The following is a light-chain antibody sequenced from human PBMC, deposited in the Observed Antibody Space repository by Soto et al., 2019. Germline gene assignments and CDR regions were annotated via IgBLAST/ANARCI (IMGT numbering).Light chain of an antibody. CDR2: DAS. Sequence: EIVLTQSPATLSLSPGERATLSCRASQSFSSYLAWYQQKPGQAPRLLIYDASNRATGIPARFSGSGSGTDFTLPISSLEPEDFAVYYWQQRSNWPPYTFGQGTKLEIK. CDR1: QSFSSY. J-gene: IGKJ2*01. V-gene: IGKV3-11*01. CDR3: QQRSNWPPYT.